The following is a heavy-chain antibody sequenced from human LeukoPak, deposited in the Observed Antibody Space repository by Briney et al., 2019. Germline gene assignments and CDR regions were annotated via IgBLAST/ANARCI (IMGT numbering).Heavy chain of an antibody. V-gene: IGHV3-23*01. J-gene: IGHJ3*02. D-gene: IGHD6-13*01. Sequence: GGSLRLSCAASAFTFTNYAVTWVRQAPGKGLEWVSSISRSGGNTYYADSVKGRFTISRDTSTNTLYLQISSLRVEDTALYYCAQHLGPVVALGFDIRGQGTLVTVSS. CDR3: AQHLGPVVALGFDI. CDR1: AFTFTNYA. CDR2: ISRSGGNT.